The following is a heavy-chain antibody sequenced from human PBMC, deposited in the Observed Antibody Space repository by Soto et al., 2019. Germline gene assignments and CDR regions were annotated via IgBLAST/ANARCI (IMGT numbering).Heavy chain of an antibody. CDR1: GFTFSSYG. CDR2: IWYDGSNK. D-gene: IGHD3-22*01. V-gene: IGHV3-33*01. CDR3: ARSGLNYYDHDAFDI. Sequence: QVQLVESGGGVVQPGRSLRLSCAASGFTFSSYGMHWVRQAPGKGLEWVAVIWYDGSNKYYADSVKGRFTISRDNSKNTRYLQMNSLRAEDTAVYYCARSGLNYYDHDAFDIWGQGTMVTVSS. J-gene: IGHJ3*02.